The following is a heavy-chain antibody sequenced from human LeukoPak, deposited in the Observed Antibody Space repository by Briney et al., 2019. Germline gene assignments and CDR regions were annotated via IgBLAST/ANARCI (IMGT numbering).Heavy chain of an antibody. D-gene: IGHD4-17*01. CDR1: GGSISGYY. J-gene: IGHJ3*02. CDR3: ARDGDYVTRAFDI. Sequence: SETLSLTCTVSGGSISGYYWSWIRQPPGKGLEWIGEINHSGSTNYNPSLKSRVTISVDTSKNQFSLKLSSVTAADTAVYYCARDGDYVTRAFDIWGQGTMVTVSS. CDR2: INHSGST. V-gene: IGHV4-34*01.